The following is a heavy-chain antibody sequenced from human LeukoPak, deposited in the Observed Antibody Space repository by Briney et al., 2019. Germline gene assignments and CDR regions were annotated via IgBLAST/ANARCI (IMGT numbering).Heavy chain of an antibody. J-gene: IGHJ4*02. CDR3: AHSGILRSLDRLPSY. D-gene: IGHD3-9*01. Sequence: SGPTLVNPTQTLTLTCTFSGFTLTTGVGVGWIRQPPGKALEWLALIYWNDDKRYSPSLRSRLTITKDTSKNQVVLTMTNMDPVDTATYYCAHSGILRSLDRLPSYWGQGMLVTVSS. V-gene: IGHV2-5*01. CDR2: IYWNDDK. CDR1: GFTLTTGVG.